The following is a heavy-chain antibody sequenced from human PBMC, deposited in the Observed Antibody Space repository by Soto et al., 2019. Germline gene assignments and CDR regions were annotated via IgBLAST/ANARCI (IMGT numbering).Heavy chain of an antibody. CDR2: ISKSGTIV. Sequence: GGSLRLSCAASGFIFSYYEFIWVRQAPGKGLEWVSYISKSGTIVYYADSVKGRFTISRDTAKNSLYLQMNSLRAEDTAFYYCAREGRYWFDPWGQGTLVTVSS. CDR3: AREGRYWFDP. CDR1: GFIFSYYE. D-gene: IGHD1-26*01. V-gene: IGHV3-48*03. J-gene: IGHJ5*02.